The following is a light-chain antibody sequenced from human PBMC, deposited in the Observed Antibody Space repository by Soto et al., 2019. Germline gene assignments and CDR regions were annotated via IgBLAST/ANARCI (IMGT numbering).Light chain of an antibody. J-gene: IGLJ1*01. CDR1: YSNVGANP. V-gene: IGLV1-44*01. CDR2: SNN. Sequence: QSALTQPPSASGTPGQTVTSSCSGSYSNVGANPVSWYQQVPGRAPQLLIYSNNQRPAGVPGRFSGSRSDTSASLSISGLRSADEVDYYCASWDDTLNDYVFGTGTKVTVL. CDR3: ASWDDTLNDYV.